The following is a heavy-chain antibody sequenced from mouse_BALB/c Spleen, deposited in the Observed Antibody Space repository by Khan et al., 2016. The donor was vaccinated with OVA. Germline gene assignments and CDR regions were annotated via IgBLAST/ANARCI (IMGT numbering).Heavy chain of an antibody. V-gene: IGHV5-6*01. CDR2: ISSGGDYT. D-gene: IGHD4-1*01. J-gene: IGHJ3*01. CDR1: GFTFSSYS. Sequence: EVQLQESGGDLVKPGGSLTLSCAASGFTFSSYSMSWVRQTPDKRLEWVASISSGGDYTYYPDSVKGRFTISRDNAKNTLYLQMSDLKSENTAMYYCADAITGSFDYWGQGTLVTVSA. CDR3: ADAITGSFDY.